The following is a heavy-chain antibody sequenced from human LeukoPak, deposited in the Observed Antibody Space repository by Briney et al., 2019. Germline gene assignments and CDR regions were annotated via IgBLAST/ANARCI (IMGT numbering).Heavy chain of an antibody. V-gene: IGHV1-69*04. J-gene: IGHJ3*02. D-gene: IGHD5-12*01. Sequence: ASVKVSCKASGGTFSSYAISWVRQAPGQGLEWMGRIIPILGIANYAQKFQGRVTMTRDTSTSTVYMELSSLRSEDTAVYYCASRGSGYDWYAFDIWGQGTMVTVSS. CDR1: GGTFSSYA. CDR2: IIPILGIA. CDR3: ASRGSGYDWYAFDI.